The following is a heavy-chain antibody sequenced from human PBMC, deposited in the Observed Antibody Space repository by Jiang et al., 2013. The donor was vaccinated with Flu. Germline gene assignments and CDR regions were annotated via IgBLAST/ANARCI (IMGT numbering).Heavy chain of an antibody. CDR3: ARVALRYCTNGVCYSPYGMDV. Sequence: GSGLVKPSETLSLTCTVSGGSISSYYWSWIRQPPGKGLEWIGYIYYSGSTNYNPSLKSRVTISVDTSKNQFSLKLSSVTAADTAVYYCARVALRYCTNGVCYSPYGMDVWGQGTTVTVSS. D-gene: IGHD2-8*01. V-gene: IGHV4-59*01. J-gene: IGHJ6*02. CDR1: GGSISSYY. CDR2: IYYSGST.